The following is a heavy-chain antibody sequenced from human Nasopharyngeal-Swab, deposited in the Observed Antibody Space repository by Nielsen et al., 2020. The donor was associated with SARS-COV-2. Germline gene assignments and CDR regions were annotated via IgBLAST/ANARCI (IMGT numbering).Heavy chain of an antibody. V-gene: IGHV3-30*04. J-gene: IGHJ6*02. CDR1: GFTFSSYA. CDR3: AKDRDSGDDSDDYYHYYGMDV. Sequence: GSLKISCAASGFTFSSYAMHWVRQAPGKGLEWVAVISYDGSNKYYADSVKGRFTISRDNSKNTLYLQMNSLRAEDTAIYYCAKDRDSGDDSDDYYHYYGMDVWGQGTTVTVSS. D-gene: IGHD5-12*01. CDR2: ISYDGSNK.